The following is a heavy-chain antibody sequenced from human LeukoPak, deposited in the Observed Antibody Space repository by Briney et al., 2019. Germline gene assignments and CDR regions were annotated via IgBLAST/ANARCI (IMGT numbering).Heavy chain of an antibody. J-gene: IGHJ4*02. CDR3: ATDLWGSASFDY. Sequence: GASVKVSCKVSGYTLTELSMHWVRQAPGKGPEWMGGFDPEDGETIYAQKFQGRVTMTEDTSTDTAYMELSSLRSEDTAVYYCATDLWGSASFDYWGQGTLVTVSS. D-gene: IGHD7-27*01. V-gene: IGHV1-24*01. CDR1: GYTLTELS. CDR2: FDPEDGET.